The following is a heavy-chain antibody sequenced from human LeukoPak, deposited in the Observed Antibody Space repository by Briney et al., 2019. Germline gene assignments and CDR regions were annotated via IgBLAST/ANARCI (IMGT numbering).Heavy chain of an antibody. CDR1: GFTFNSFS. Sequence: GGSLSLSCAASGFTFNSFSMKWVRQAAGKGREWVSYINSRISSIDHADSVKGRFTIPRDNAKTSLYLQMNSLRDQPTAVYYCAREPPIKDYAMDAWGQGTTVIVSS. J-gene: IGHJ6*02. D-gene: IGHD1-14*01. V-gene: IGHV3-48*02. CDR3: AREPPIKDYAMDA. CDR2: INSRISSI.